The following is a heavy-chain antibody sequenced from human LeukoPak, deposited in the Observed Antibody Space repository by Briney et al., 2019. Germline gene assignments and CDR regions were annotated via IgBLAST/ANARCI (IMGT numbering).Heavy chain of an antibody. CDR1: GYTFTSYY. J-gene: IGHJ4*02. CDR3: ARGKGWRSIAARSHGMYFDY. D-gene: IGHD6-6*01. V-gene: IGHV1-46*01. Sequence: GASVKVSCKASGYTFTSYYMHWVRQAPGQGLEWMGIINPSGGSTSYAQKFQGRVTMTRDMSTSTVYMELSSLRSEDTAVYYCARGKGWRSIAARSHGMYFDYWGQGTLVTVSS. CDR2: INPSGGST.